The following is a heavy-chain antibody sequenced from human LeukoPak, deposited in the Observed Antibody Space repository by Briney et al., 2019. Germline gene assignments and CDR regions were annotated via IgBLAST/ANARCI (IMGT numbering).Heavy chain of an antibody. D-gene: IGHD6-13*01. Sequence: GGSLTLSCAASGFTFSSYAMSWVRQAPGKGLEWVSAISGSGGSTYYADSVKGRFTISRDNSKNTLYLQMNSLRAEDTTVYYCAKMYPSSSWYNCFDYWGQGTLVTVSS. J-gene: IGHJ4*02. CDR1: GFTFSSYA. CDR3: AKMYPSSSWYNCFDY. CDR2: ISGSGGST. V-gene: IGHV3-23*01.